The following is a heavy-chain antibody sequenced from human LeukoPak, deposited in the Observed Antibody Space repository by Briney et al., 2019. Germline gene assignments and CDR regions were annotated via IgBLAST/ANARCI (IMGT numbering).Heavy chain of an antibody. Sequence: GGSLRLSCAASGFTVSSNYMSWVRQAPGKGLEWVSVIYSGGSTYYADSVKGRFTISRDNSKNTLYLQMNSLRAEDTAVYYCARHNYYGSGSPIDYWGQGTLVTVSS. J-gene: IGHJ4*02. CDR3: ARHNYYGSGSPIDY. CDR1: GFTVSSNY. V-gene: IGHV3-66*04. D-gene: IGHD3-10*01. CDR2: IYSGGST.